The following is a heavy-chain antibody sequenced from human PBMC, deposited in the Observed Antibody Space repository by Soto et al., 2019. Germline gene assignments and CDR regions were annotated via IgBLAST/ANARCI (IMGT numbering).Heavy chain of an antibody. CDR3: AKDLVELSVTIFGVAKRSLGSIYMDV. CDR2: ISYDGSNK. CDR1: GFTFSSYG. J-gene: IGHJ6*03. D-gene: IGHD3-3*01. V-gene: IGHV3-30*18. Sequence: GGSLRLSCAASGFTFSSYGMHWVRQAPGKGLEWVAVISYDGSNKYYADSVKGRFTISRDNSKNTLYLQMNSLRAEDTAVYYCAKDLVELSVTIFGVAKRSLGSIYMDVWGKGTTVTVSS.